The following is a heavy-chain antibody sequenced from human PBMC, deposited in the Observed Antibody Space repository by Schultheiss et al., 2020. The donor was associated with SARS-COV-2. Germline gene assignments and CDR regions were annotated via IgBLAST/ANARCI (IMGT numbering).Heavy chain of an antibody. J-gene: IGHJ4*02. CDR1: GFTFSSYS. Sequence: GESLKISCAASGFTFSSYSMNWVRQAPGKGLEWVSSISSSTNYIYYADSVKGRFTISRDNAKNTLYLQMNSLRPEDTAVYYCARAASTYYLLMGYWGQGTLVTVSS. CDR3: ARAASTYYLLMGY. D-gene: IGHD3-22*01. V-gene: IGHV3-21*01. CDR2: ISSSTNYI.